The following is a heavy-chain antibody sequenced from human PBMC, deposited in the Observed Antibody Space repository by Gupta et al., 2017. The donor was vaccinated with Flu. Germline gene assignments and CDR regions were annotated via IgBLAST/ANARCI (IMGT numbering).Heavy chain of an antibody. CDR3: ARDKIEGATLLDY. D-gene: IGHD1-26*01. V-gene: IGHV3-7*01. CDR2: IKQDGSEA. CDR1: GFTFSTNW. Sequence: EVQLVESGGGLVQPGGSLRLSCAVSGFTFSTNWMSWVRQAPGRRLEWVANIKQDGSEAYYLDSVKGRFTISRDNARNSLYLQMNSLSAEDTAVYYCARDKIEGATLLDYWGQGTLVTVSS. J-gene: IGHJ4*02.